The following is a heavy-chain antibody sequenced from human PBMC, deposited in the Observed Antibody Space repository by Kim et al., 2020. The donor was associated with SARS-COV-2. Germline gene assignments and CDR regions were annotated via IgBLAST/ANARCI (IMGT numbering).Heavy chain of an antibody. CDR3: ARDSYGGYSYAQGWYFDY. V-gene: IGHV1-69*13. CDR1: GGTFSSYA. D-gene: IGHD5-18*01. J-gene: IGHJ4*02. Sequence: SVKVSCKASGGTFSSYAISWVRQAPGQGLEWMGGIIPIFGTANYAQKFQGRVTITADESTSTAYMELSSLRSEDTAVYYCARDSYGGYSYAQGWYFDYWGQGTLVTVSS. CDR2: IIPIFGTA.